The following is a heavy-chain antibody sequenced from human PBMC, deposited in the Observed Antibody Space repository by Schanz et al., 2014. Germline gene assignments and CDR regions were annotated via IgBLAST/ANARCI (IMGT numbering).Heavy chain of an antibody. CDR1: GFTFSSYG. CDR2: IWYDENNK. CDR3: ARANYRRKINFDY. D-gene: IGHD3-10*01. Sequence: QVQLVESGGGVVQFGRSLRLSCVASGFTFSSYGMHWVRQAPGKGLEWVAVIWYDENNKYYADSVKGRFTMSRDNSKNTLYLQMNSLRAEDTAVYYCARANYRRKINFDYWGRGILVTVSS. J-gene: IGHJ4*02. V-gene: IGHV3-33*01.